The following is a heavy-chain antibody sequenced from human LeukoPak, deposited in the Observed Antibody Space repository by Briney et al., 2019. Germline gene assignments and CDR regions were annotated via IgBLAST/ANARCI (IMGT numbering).Heavy chain of an antibody. V-gene: IGHV3-30*02. Sequence: PGGSLRLSCAASGFTFSSYGMHWVRQAPGKGQEWVAVIWYDGYADSVKGRFTISRDNSKNRLYLQMNSLRAEDTAFYFCAKDVETIIPYYFDYWGQGTQVTVSS. CDR1: GFTFSSYG. CDR2: IWYDG. J-gene: IGHJ4*02. CDR3: AKDVETIIPYYFDY. D-gene: IGHD3-10*01.